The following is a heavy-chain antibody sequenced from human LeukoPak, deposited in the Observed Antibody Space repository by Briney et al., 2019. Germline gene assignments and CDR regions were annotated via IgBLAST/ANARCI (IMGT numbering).Heavy chain of an antibody. D-gene: IGHD6-13*01. V-gene: IGHV3-74*03. J-gene: IGHJ5*02. CDR2: ISDDGSIT. CDR3: ARTAIAAVGSSKNWFDP. Sequence: PGGALRLSCAASGFTFSRDWMHWVRQAPGKGLVWVSRISDDGSITTYADSVKGRFTISRDNAKNSLYLQMNSLRAEDTAVYYCARTAIAAVGSSKNWFDPWGQGTLVTVSS. CDR1: GFTFSRDW.